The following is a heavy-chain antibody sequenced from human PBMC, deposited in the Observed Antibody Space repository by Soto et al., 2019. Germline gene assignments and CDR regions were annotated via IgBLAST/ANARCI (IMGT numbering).Heavy chain of an antibody. CDR3: ARGSPFTIFGVVGHYYYMDV. D-gene: IGHD3-3*01. CDR2: ISAYNGNT. Sequence: ASVKVSCKASGYTFTSYGISWVQQAPGQGLEWMGWISAYNGNTNYAQKLQGRVTMTTDTSTSTAYMELRSLRSDDTAVYYCARGSPFTIFGVVGHYYYMDVWGKGTTVTVSS. V-gene: IGHV1-18*01. CDR1: GYTFTSYG. J-gene: IGHJ6*03.